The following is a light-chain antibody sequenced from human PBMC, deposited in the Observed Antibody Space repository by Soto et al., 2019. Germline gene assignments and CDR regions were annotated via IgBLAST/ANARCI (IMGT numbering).Light chain of an antibody. V-gene: IGKV1-5*01. J-gene: IGKJ1*01. CDR1: QSINTL. Sequence: DIQMTQSPSTVSASVGDTITITCRASQSINTLLAWYRQRPGEAPQLLIYDGSTLAMGVPSRFSGSRSGTDFTLSISRLQPDDLATVYCQQYQTYSRTFGQGTKVEVK. CDR2: DGS. CDR3: QQYQTYSRT.